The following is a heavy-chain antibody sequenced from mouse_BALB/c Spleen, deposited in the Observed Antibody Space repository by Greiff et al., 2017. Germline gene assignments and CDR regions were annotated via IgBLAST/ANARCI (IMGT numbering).Heavy chain of an antibody. CDR3: ARIHYIGSYAY. CDR1: GFTFSSYA. J-gene: IGHJ3*01. V-gene: IGHV5-6-5*01. D-gene: IGHD1-2*01. Sequence: EVLGVESGGGLVKPGGSLKLSCAASGFTFSSYAMSWVRQTLEKRLEWVASISSGGSTYYPDSVKGRFTISRDNARNILYLQMRGLRSEDTAMYYCARIHYIGSYAYWGQGSLVTVSA. CDR2: ISSGGST.